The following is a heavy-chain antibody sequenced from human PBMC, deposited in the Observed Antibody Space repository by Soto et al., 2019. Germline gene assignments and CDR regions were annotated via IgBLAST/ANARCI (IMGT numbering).Heavy chain of an antibody. J-gene: IGHJ4*02. CDR2: INSGSTSV. D-gene: IGHD2-2*01. Sequence: EVQLVESGGGSVQPGGSLRLSCVASGFTFNSYSMNWVRQAPGKGLEWISYINSGSTSVFYADSVKGRFTISRDNAKNSLYLQMNSLRAEDTAVYYCASSTSPDAYWGQGTLVTVSS. V-gene: IGHV3-48*01. CDR3: ASSTSPDAY. CDR1: GFTFNSYS.